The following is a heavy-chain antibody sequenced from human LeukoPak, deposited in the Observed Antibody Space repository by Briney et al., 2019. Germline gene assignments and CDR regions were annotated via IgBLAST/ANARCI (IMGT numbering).Heavy chain of an antibody. CDR3: AKGSSYYDFWSGSQFDY. V-gene: IGHV3-30*18. Sequence: GGSLRLSCAASGFTFSSYGMHWVRQAPGKGLEWVAVISYDGSNKYYADSVKGRFTISRDNSKNTLYLQMNSLRAEDTAVYYCAKGSSYYDFWSGSQFDYWGQGTLVTVSS. CDR2: ISYDGSNK. J-gene: IGHJ4*02. CDR1: GFTFSSYG. D-gene: IGHD3-3*01.